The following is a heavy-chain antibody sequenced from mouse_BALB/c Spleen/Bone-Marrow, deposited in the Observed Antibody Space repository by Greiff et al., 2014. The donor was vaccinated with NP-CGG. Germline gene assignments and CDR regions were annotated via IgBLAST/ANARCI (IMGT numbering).Heavy chain of an antibody. CDR3: ARGRYDFAY. J-gene: IGHJ3*01. CDR1: GYTFTDYA. Sequence: QGQLKHSGPELGRPGGSVKISCKGSGYTFTDYAMHWGKQSHAKSLEWIGVISTYSGNTNYNQKFKGKATMTVDKSSSTAYMELARLTSEDSAIYYCARGRYDFAYWGQGTLVTVSA. CDR2: ISTYSGNT. V-gene: IGHV1-67*01. D-gene: IGHD2-3*01.